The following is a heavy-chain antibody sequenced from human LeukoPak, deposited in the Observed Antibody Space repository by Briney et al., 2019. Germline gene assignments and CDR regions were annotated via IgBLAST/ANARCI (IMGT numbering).Heavy chain of an antibody. J-gene: IGHJ6*03. CDR3: ARETMVRGVIRSFYMDV. V-gene: IGHV4-39*07. CDR1: SGSISTSNYY. D-gene: IGHD3-10*01. CDR2: IFYSGST. Sequence: SETLSLTCTVSSGSISTSNYYWGWVRQPPGKALEWIGNIFYSGSTYYSPSLKSRVTMSVDTSKNQFSLKLSSVTAADTAVYYCARETMVRGVIRSFYMDVWGKGTTVTISS.